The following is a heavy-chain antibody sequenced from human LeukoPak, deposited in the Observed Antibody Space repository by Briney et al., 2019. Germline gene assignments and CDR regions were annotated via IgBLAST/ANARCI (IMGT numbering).Heavy chain of an antibody. D-gene: IGHD2-8*01. CDR1: GYTFTSSG. V-gene: IGHV1-18*01. J-gene: IGHJ4*02. CDR3: ARDRRDIVLMMYEYYFDY. Sequence: ASVKVSCKASGYTFTSSGISWVRQAPGQGLEWMGWISAYNGNTNYAQKLQGRVTMTTDTSTSTAYMELRSLRSDDTAVYYCARDRRDIVLMMYEYYFDYWGQGTLVTVSS. CDR2: ISAYNGNT.